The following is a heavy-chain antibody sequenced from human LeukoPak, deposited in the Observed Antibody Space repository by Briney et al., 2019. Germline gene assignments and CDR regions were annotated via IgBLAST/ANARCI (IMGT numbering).Heavy chain of an antibody. J-gene: IGHJ4*02. CDR2: ISGSGGST. V-gene: IGHV3-23*01. CDR1: GFTFSSYA. Sequence: GGSLRLSCAASGFTFSSYAMSWVRQAPGKGLEWVSVISGSGGSTFYADSVKGRLTISRDNSKSTLHLQLNSLGAEDTAVYYCWDFRGGYWGQGTLVTVSS. D-gene: IGHD4-23*01. CDR3: WDFRGGY.